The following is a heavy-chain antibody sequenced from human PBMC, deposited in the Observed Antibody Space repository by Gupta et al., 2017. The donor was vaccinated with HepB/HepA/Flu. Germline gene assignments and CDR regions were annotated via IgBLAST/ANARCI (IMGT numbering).Heavy chain of an antibody. CDR1: GGSINTNTYY. V-gene: IGHV4-39*01. CDR2: IYYTGHT. J-gene: IGHJ4*02. D-gene: IGHD1-1*01. CDR3: ARHAPSPGTPAYYFDY. Sequence: QLQLEESGPGLVKPSETLSLTCPVSGGSINTNTYYWAWIRQPPGKGLEWIGNIYYTGHTYYNPSLRSRAAISVDTSKNQFSLKLSSVIAADTSVYYCARHAPSPGTPAYYFDYWGQGTLVTVSS.